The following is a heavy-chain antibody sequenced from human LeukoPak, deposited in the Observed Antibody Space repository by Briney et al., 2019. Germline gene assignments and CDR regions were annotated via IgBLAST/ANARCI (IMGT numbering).Heavy chain of an antibody. CDR3: AKGGYYYDSTNWFDP. Sequence: PGGSLRLSCAASGFTFSSYGMSWVRQAPGKGLGWVSAISKSGASTYYVDSVKGRFTISRDNSKNTLSLQMNSLRVEDTAVYYCAKGGYYYDSTNWFDPWGQGTLVTVSS. CDR1: GFTFSSYG. J-gene: IGHJ5*02. CDR2: ISKSGAST. V-gene: IGHV3-23*01. D-gene: IGHD3-22*01.